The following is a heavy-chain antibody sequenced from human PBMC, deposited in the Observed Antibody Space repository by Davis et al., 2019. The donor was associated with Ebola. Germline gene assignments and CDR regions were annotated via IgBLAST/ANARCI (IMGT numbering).Heavy chain of an antibody. Sequence: MPSETLSLTCAVSGDSISSSNWWSWVRQPPGKGLEWIGEISQSGSTNYNPSLKSRVTISVDKSKNQFSLKLSSVTAADTAVYYCARGNLPDYGGHSDSWGQGSLVTVSS. CDR2: ISQSGST. V-gene: IGHV4-4*02. D-gene: IGHD4-23*01. CDR1: GDSISSSNW. J-gene: IGHJ5*01. CDR3: ARGNLPDYGGHSDS.